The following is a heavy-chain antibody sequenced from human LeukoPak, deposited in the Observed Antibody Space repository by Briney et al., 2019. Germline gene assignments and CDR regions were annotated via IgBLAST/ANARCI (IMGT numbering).Heavy chain of an antibody. Sequence: VASVKVSCKASGYTFTGYYMHWVRQAPGQGLEWMGWINPNSGGTNYAQKFQGRVTMTRDTSISTAYMELSRLRSDDTAVYYCARDTEAVKGYCSGGSCYFGWFDPWGQGTLVTVSS. J-gene: IGHJ5*02. CDR1: GYTFTGYY. D-gene: IGHD2-15*01. V-gene: IGHV1-2*02. CDR3: ARDTEAVKGYCSGGSCYFGWFDP. CDR2: INPNSGGT.